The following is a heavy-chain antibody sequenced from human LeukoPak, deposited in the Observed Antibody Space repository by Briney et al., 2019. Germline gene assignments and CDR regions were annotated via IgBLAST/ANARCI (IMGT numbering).Heavy chain of an antibody. D-gene: IGHD2-2*01. CDR2: ISDSGVNT. J-gene: IGHJ4*01. V-gene: IGHV3-23*01. Sequence: GGSLRLSCAASGFTFSDYAMSWLRQAPGRGLEWVSAISDSGVNTYYADSVRGRFTMSRDNSKSTLYLQMNRLRAEDTAVYYCANGNSNSPKDYWGHGTLVTVSS. CDR1: GFTFSDYA. CDR3: ANGNSNSPKDY.